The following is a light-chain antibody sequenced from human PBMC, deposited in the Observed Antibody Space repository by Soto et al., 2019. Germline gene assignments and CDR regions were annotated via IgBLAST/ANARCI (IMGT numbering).Light chain of an antibody. Sequence: QSVLTQPPSASGTSGQTITISCSGGSYNIGINTVNCYEQLPGTAPRLLIYGNNQRPSGVPDRFSGSKSGTSASLAISGRQSEDEGHYYYATWDDSLDDHVFGTGTKLTVL. CDR2: GNN. J-gene: IGLJ1*01. V-gene: IGLV1-44*01. CDR3: ATWDDSLDDHV. CDR1: SYNIGINT.